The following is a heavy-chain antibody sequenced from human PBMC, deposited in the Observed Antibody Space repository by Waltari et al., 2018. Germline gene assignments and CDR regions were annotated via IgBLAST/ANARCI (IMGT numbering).Heavy chain of an antibody. CDR1: GFTFSTHA. Sequence: EVQLLESGGGLVQPGESLRLSCAASGFTFSTHAMNWVRQAPGKGLEWVSTVDNSGGRTFYAASVQGRFTISRDNLRNTVYLQMNSLRAEDTALYYCTKDRQSIQFEYWGQGILVTVSS. CDR3: TKDRQSIQFEY. J-gene: IGHJ4*02. V-gene: IGHV3-23*01. D-gene: IGHD6-19*01. CDR2: VDNSGGRT.